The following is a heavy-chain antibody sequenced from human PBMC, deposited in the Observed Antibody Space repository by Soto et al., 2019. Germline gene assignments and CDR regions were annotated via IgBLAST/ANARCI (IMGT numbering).Heavy chain of an antibody. CDR3: ARGPTGDYYFDY. V-gene: IGHV4-30-2*01. Sequence: SETLSLTCTVSGGSISSASYSWSWIRQPPGKVLEWIGYIYHSGSTFYNPSLNSRVTMSVARSKIQFYLRLTSVTAADTAVYYCARGPTGDYYFDYWGQGILVTVS. D-gene: IGHD7-27*01. CDR2: IYHSGST. J-gene: IGHJ4*02. CDR1: GGSISSASYS.